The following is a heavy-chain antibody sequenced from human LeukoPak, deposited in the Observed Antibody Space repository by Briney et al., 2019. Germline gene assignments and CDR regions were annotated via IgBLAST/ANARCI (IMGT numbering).Heavy chain of an antibody. J-gene: IGHJ4*02. CDR2: INPSGGST. Sequence: GASVKVSCKASGYTLTSYYMHWVRQAPGQGLEWMGIINPSGGSTSYAQKFQGRVTMTRDTSTSTVYMELSSLRSEDTAVYYCARLSAAAEDDYWGQGTLVTVSS. V-gene: IGHV1-46*01. D-gene: IGHD6-13*01. CDR3: ARLSAAAEDDY. CDR1: GYTLTSYY.